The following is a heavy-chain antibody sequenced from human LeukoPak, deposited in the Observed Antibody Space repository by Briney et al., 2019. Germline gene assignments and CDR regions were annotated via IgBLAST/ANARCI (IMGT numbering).Heavy chain of an antibody. D-gene: IGHD1-26*01. CDR2: LYSDDSA. CDR1: GFSISSGY. V-gene: IGHV3-66*02. J-gene: IGHJ4*02. Sequence: GGSLRLSCVASGFSISSGYMTWARQAPGKALEWVSLLYSDDSAYYPDSVKGRFTICRDNSKSTRHLQMDTLRTEDTAMYYCARDPWQGSTTLHWGQGIMVTVSS. CDR3: ARDPWQGSTTLH.